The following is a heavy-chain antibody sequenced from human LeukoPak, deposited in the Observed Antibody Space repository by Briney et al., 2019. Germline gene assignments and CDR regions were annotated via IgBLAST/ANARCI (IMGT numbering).Heavy chain of an antibody. CDR1: GFRFSDFT. Sequence: GGSLRLSCAASGFRFSDFTMTWVRQAPGKGPEWVSATGGRGGSTYYADSLGGRFTIYRDNSKDMVYLQMNSLKVEDTATYYCGKEGGAWGQGTKVTVSS. J-gene: IGHJ5*02. D-gene: IGHD3-16*01. CDR3: GKEGGA. CDR2: TGGRGGST. V-gene: IGHV3-23*01.